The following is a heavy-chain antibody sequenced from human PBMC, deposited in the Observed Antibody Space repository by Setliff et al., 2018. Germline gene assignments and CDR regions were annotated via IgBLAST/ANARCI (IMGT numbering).Heavy chain of an antibody. CDR3: ARSFSRREKFLLDY. J-gene: IGHJ4*02. Sequence: SETLSLTCTVSGGSIGNNYWNLIRQPPGKGLQWIGYICYSGNTNYNPSLKSRVTIPVDTSKNQFSLKLSSVTAADTAVYYCARSFSRREKFLLDYWGQGALVTVSS. CDR1: GGSIGNNY. CDR2: ICYSGNT. V-gene: IGHV4-59*12.